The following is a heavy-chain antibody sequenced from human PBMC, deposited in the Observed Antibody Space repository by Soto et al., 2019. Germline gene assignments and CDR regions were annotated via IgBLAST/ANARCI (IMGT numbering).Heavy chain of an antibody. Sequence: EVQLLESGGGLVQPGGSLXLSCGASXXTFSSYAMSWVRQAPGKGLEWVSVISGSGGSTYYADSVKGRFTISRDTSKNTLYLQMNSLRAEDTAVYYCAKDATVTTYWYFDLWGRGTLVTVSS. CDR3: AKDATVTTYWYFDL. J-gene: IGHJ2*01. CDR2: ISGSGGST. D-gene: IGHD4-17*01. CDR1: XXTFSSYA. V-gene: IGHV3-23*01.